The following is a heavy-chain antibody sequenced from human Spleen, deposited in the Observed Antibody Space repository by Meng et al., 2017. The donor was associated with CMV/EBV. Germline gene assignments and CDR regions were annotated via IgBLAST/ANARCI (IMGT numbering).Heavy chain of an antibody. J-gene: IGHJ6*02. Sequence: GGSLRLSCAASGVTFNSYAMNWVRQAPGKGLEWVSTISDSGGNTYYPDSVKGRFTISRDNSNKTVFLQMNRLRAEDTAVYYCAKNPGYNWNADYYGMDVWGQGTTVTVSS. V-gene: IGHV3-23*01. CDR2: ISDSGGNT. CDR1: GVTFNSYA. D-gene: IGHD1-1*01. CDR3: AKNPGYNWNADYYGMDV.